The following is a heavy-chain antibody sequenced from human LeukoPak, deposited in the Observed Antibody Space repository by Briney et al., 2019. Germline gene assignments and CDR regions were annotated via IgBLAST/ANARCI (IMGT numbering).Heavy chain of an antibody. J-gene: IGHJ4*02. V-gene: IGHV1-69*05. Sequence: SVKVSCKTSGGTFSSYAISWVRQAPGQGLEWMGRIIPIFGTTIYAQKFQGRVTITTDESTSTAYMEVSSLRSEDTAVYYCARGDDYSNYVLGYWGQGTLVTVSS. D-gene: IGHD4-11*01. CDR2: IIPIFGTT. CDR3: ARGDDYSNYVLGY. CDR1: GGTFSSYA.